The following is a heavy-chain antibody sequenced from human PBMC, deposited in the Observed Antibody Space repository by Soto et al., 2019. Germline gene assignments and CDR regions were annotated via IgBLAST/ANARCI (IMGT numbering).Heavy chain of an antibody. V-gene: IGHV1-8*01. J-gene: IGHJ4*02. D-gene: IGHD2-15*01. CDR2: MNPNSGNT. Sequence: ASVKVSCKASGYTFTSYDINWVRQATGQGLEWMGWMNPNSGNTGYAQKFQGRVTMTRNTSISTAYMELSSLRSEDTAVYYCARGWHCSGGSCYTPGEDYWGQGTLVTVSS. CDR1: GYTFTSYD. CDR3: ARGWHCSGGSCYTPGEDY.